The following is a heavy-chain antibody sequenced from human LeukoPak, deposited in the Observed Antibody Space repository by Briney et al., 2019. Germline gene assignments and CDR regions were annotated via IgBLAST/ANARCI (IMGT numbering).Heavy chain of an antibody. J-gene: IGHJ2*01. CDR2: IYYTWST. V-gene: IGHV4-59*08. CDR3: ARSGNSNNWYFDL. Sequence: KTSETLSLTCSVACGSISSYYWSWIRQPPGKGLESIGYIYYTWSTNYNPSLKSRVTISLDRSKNQFSLKLSSVTAADTAVYYCARSGNSNNWYFDLWGRGTLVTVSS. D-gene: IGHD4-23*01. CDR1: CGSISSYY.